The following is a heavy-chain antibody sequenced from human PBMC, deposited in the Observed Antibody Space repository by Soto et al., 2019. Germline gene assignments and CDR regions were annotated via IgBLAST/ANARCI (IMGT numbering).Heavy chain of an antibody. J-gene: IGHJ4*02. CDR1: GDISPRYG. CDR2: INCYNGVT. V-gene: IGHV1-18*01. D-gene: IGHD4-4*01. CDR3: ASNHGNYRTIDK. Sequence: QVQLVQSGPEVKKPGALVKVSCKASGDISPRYGISWVRQAPGQGLEWLGWINCYNGVTNYAHSLQGRVTFTTESSTSTAYMEVRSLRFPDTAVYYCASNHGNYRTIDKWGQGTLVTVSS.